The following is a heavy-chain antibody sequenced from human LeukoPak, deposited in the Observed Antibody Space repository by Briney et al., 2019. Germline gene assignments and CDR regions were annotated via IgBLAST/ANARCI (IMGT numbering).Heavy chain of an antibody. CDR3: ARENSYYDSSGYYYGSGYFDY. V-gene: IGHV4-39*06. D-gene: IGHD3-22*01. CDR1: SGSISTSNYY. J-gene: IGHJ4*02. CDR2: IFYSGST. Sequence: SETLSLTCTVSSGSISTSNYYWGWVRQPPGKALEWIGNIFYSGSTYYSPSLKSRVTISVDTSKNQFPLRLSSVTAADTAVYYCARENSYYDSSGYYYGSGYFDYWGQGTLVTVSS.